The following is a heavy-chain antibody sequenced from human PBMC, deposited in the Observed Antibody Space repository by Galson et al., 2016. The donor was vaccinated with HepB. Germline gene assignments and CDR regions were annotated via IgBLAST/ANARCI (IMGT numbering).Heavy chain of an antibody. CDR3: AHTFTLFGVISWFGP. CDR1: GFSLDTSGLG. J-gene: IGHJ5*02. V-gene: IGHV2-5*02. D-gene: IGHD3-3*01. Sequence: PALVKPTQTLTLTCTFSGFSLDTSGLGVTWIRQPPGKALEWLAVTYWEGGKHYSPSLESRLSVTKDTSENQVVLTLTNVDPGDTATYYCAHTFTLFGVISWFGPWGQGTLVTVSS. CDR2: TYWEGGK.